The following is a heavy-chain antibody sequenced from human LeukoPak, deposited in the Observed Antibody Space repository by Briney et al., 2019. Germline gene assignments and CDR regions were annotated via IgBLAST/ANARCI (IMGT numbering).Heavy chain of an antibody. V-gene: IGHV4-34*01. CDR2: INHSGST. Sequence: SETLSLTCAVYGGSFSGYYWSWIRQPPGKGLEWIGEINHSGSTNYNPSLKSRVTISVDTSKNQFPLKLSSVTAADTAVYYCASLFRDSYANNWFDPWGQGTLVTVSS. J-gene: IGHJ5*02. CDR3: ASLFRDSYANNWFDP. D-gene: IGHD5-18*01. CDR1: GGSFSGYY.